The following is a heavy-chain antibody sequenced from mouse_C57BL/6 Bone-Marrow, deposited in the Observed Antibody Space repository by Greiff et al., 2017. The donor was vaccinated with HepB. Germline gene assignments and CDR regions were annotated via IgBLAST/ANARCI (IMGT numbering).Heavy chain of an antibody. J-gene: IGHJ2*01. CDR2: ISSSGST. V-gene: IGHV3-8*01. CDR1: GYSITSDY. CDR3: ARIKFYYFDY. Sequence: EVMLVESGPGLAKPSQTLSLTCSVTGYSITSDYWNWIRKVPGNKLEYMGYISSSGSTYYNPSLKNRISITRDTSKNQKYQQLKSVTTEDTAPYYCARIKFYYFDYWGQGTTLTVSS.